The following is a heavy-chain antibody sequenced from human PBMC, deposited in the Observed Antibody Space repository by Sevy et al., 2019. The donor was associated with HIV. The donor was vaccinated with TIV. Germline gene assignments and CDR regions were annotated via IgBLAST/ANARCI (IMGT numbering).Heavy chain of an antibody. CDR3: ATHRRRDGYSYGAFDI. CDR1: GFTFRTYA. CDR2: ISGSDST. J-gene: IGHJ3*02. Sequence: GGSLRLSCTASGFTFRTYAMSWVRQAPGKGLDWVSGKGLEWVSAISGSDSTYYADSVKGRFTISRDTSNNTLFLHMNSLRAEDTAVYYCATHRRRDGYSYGAFDIWGQGTMVTVSS. V-gene: IGHV3-23*01. D-gene: IGHD4-4*01.